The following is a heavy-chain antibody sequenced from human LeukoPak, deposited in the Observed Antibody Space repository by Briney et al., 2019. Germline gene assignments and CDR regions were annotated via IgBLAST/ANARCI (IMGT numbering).Heavy chain of an antibody. CDR2: IYHSGST. Sequence: SETLSLTCAVSGGSISSGGYSWSWIRQPPGKGLEWIGYIYHSGSTYYNPSLKSRVTISVDRSKNQFSLKLSSVTAADTAVYYCARGGGRSFYWGQGTLVTVSS. J-gene: IGHJ4*02. CDR1: GGSISSGGYS. V-gene: IGHV4-30-2*01. D-gene: IGHD2-15*01. CDR3: ARGGGRSFY.